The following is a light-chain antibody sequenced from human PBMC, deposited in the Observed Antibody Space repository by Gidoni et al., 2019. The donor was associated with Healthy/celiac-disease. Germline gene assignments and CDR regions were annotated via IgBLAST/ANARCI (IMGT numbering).Light chain of an antibody. CDR1: QGISSY. V-gene: IGKV1-8*01. CDR3: QQYYSYPLYT. Sequence: AIRITQSPSSLSASTGDRVTITCRASQGISSYVAWYQQKSGKAPKLLIYAAYTLQSGVPSRFSGSGSGTDFTLTIRCLQSEDFATYYCQQYYSYPLYTFGQGTKLEIK. CDR2: AAY. J-gene: IGKJ2*01.